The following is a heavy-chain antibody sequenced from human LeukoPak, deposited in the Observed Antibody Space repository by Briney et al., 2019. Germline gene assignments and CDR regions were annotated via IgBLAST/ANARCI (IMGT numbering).Heavy chain of an antibody. D-gene: IGHD3-22*01. CDR2: INHSGST. V-gene: IGHV4-34*01. J-gene: IGHJ5*02. CDR3: ARLTMMDWFDP. Sequence: PSETLSLTCAVYGGSFSGYYWSWIRQPPGKGLEWIGEINHSGSTNYNPSLKSRVTISVDTSKNQFSLKLSSVTAADTAVYYCARLTMMDWFDPWGQGTLVTVSS. CDR1: GGSFSGYY.